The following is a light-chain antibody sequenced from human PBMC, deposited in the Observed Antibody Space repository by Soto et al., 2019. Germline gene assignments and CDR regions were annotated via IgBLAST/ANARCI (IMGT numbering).Light chain of an antibody. CDR1: QSVTSSY. CDR2: AAS. J-gene: IGKJ1*01. CDR3: QHYGSSLTWT. Sequence: EVVLTQSPGTLSLSPGERATLSCRASQSVTSSYLAWYQQKPGQAPRLLIYAASSRATGIPDRFSGSGSGTDFTLSISRLEPDDFAVYYCQHYGSSLTWTFGQGTKVQIK. V-gene: IGKV3-20*01.